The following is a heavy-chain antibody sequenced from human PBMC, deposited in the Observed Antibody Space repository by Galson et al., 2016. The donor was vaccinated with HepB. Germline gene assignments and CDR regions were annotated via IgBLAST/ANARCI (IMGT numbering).Heavy chain of an antibody. V-gene: IGHV5-51*01. J-gene: IGHJ4*02. CDR1: GYSFTNYW. CDR2: IWPGDSDS. Sequence: SCKGSGYSFTNYWIGWVRQMPGKGLEWMGIIWPGDSDSRYSPSFQGQVTMSVDKSISTAYLQWDTLKASDTAIYYCARAGSGWYPLDYWGQGTLVTVSS. CDR3: ARAGSGWYPLDY. D-gene: IGHD6-19*01.